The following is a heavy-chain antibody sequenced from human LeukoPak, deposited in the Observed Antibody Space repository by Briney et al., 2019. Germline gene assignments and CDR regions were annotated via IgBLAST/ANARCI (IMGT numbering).Heavy chain of an antibody. D-gene: IGHD4-17*01. CDR2: IYSGGST. CDR1: GFTVSSNY. CDR3: ARDDYGDGYYYYGMDV. Sequence: GGSLRLSCAASGFTVSSNYMSWVRQAPGKGLEWVSVIYSGGSTYYAGSVKGRFTISRDNSKNTLYLQMNSLRAEDTAVYYCARDDYGDGYYYYGMDVRGQGTTVTVSS. V-gene: IGHV3-53*01. J-gene: IGHJ6*02.